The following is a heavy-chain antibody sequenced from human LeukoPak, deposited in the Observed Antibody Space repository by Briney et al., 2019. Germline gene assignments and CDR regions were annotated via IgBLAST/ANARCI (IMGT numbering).Heavy chain of an antibody. CDR1: GGSISSGSYY. D-gene: IGHD3-16*01. V-gene: IGHV4-61*02. CDR3: ARDRFLDY. CDR2: IYTSGST. Sequence: PSQTLSLTCTVSGGSISSGSYYWSWIRQPAGKGLEWIGRIYTSGSTNYNPSLKSRVTISVDTSKNQFSLKLSSVTAADTAVYYCARDRFLDYWGQGTLVTVSS. J-gene: IGHJ4*02.